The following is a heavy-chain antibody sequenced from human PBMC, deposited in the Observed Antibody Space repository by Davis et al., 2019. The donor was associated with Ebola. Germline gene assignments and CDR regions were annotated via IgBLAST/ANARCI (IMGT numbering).Heavy chain of an antibody. V-gene: IGHV1-46*01. D-gene: IGHD2-21*02. Sequence: AASVKVSCKASGYTFTSYYMHWVRQAPGQGLEWMGIINPSGGSTSYAQKLQGRVTMTTDTSTSTAYMELRSLRSDDTAVYYCAREAYCGGDCYSYYYYYGMDVWGQVTTVTVSS. CDR1: GYTFTSYY. CDR3: AREAYCGGDCYSYYYYYGMDV. J-gene: IGHJ6*02. CDR2: INPSGGST.